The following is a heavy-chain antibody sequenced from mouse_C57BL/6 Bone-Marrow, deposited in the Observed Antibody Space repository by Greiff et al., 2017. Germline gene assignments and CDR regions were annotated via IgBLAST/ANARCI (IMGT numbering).Heavy chain of an antibody. CDR3: AISYGYDVSFAY. Sequence: QVQLKESGAELARPGASVKLSCKASGYTFTSYGISWVKQRTGQGLELIGEIYPRSGNTYYNEKFKGKATLTADNSSSTAYMELRSLTSEDSAVXFCAISYGYDVSFAYWGQGTLVTVSA. V-gene: IGHV1-81*01. J-gene: IGHJ3*01. CDR1: GYTFTSYG. CDR2: IYPRSGNT. D-gene: IGHD2-2*01.